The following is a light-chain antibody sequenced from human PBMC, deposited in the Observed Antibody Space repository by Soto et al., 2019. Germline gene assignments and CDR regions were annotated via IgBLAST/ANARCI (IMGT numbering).Light chain of an antibody. CDR2: DAS. V-gene: IGKV3-11*01. J-gene: IGKJ4*01. CDR3: QQRSDWPPGT. CDR1: QGVGNY. Sequence: EIVLTQFPATLSLSPGERATLSCRASQGVGNYLAWYQQKPGQAPRLLIYDASHRATDIPARFSGSGSGTDFTLTISSLVPEHFAVYYCQQRSDWPPGTFGGGTKVEIK.